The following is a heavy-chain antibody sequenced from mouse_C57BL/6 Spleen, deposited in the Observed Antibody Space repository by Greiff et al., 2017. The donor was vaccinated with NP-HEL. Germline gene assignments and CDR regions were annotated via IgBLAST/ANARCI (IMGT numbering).Heavy chain of an antibody. V-gene: IGHV1-78*01. D-gene: IGHD2-12*01. J-gene: IGHJ2*01. Sequence: VQLQQSDAELVKPGASVKISCKVSGYTFTDHTIHWMKQRPEQGLEWIGYIYPRDGSTKYNEKFKGKATLTADKSSSTAYMQLNSLTAEDAACYFCARRYDGTPYYFDYWGQGTTLTVSS. CDR3: ARRYDGTPYYFDY. CDR1: GYTFTDHT. CDR2: IYPRDGST.